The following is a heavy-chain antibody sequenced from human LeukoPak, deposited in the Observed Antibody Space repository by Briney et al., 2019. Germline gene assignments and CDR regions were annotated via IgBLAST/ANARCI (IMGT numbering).Heavy chain of an antibody. J-gene: IGHJ1*01. CDR1: GYTFTSHD. V-gene: IGHV1-8*01. D-gene: IGHD3-22*01. CDR2: MNPNSGNT. CDR3: ARGLRDSSGREYFQH. Sequence: GASVKVSCKASGYTFTSHDINWVRQATGQGLEWMGWMNPNSGNTGYAQKFQGRVTMTRNTSISTAYMELSSLRSEDTAVYCCARGLRDSSGREYFQHWGQGTLVTVSS.